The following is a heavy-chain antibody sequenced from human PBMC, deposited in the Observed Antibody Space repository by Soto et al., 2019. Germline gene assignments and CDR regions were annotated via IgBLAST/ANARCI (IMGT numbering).Heavy chain of an antibody. D-gene: IGHD6-13*01. J-gene: IGHJ6*02. V-gene: IGHV3-30-3*01. CDR2: ISYDGSYK. Sequence: GGSLRLSCEGSEFTFSSCAMHWVRQAPGKGLEWVAVISYDGSYKYYADSVKGRFTISRDNSKTTLYLQMNSLRVEDTAVYYCARGSVVNYSSSSLDVWGQGTTVTVSS. CDR3: ARGSVVNYSSSSLDV. CDR1: EFTFSSCA.